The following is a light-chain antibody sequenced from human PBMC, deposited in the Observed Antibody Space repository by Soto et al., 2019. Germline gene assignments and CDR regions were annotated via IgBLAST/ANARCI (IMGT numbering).Light chain of an antibody. V-gene: IGLV2-14*01. CDR3: CSFALRSTLI. CDR2: EVS. J-gene: IGLJ2*01. CDR1: SSDVGAYKY. Sequence: QSVLTQPASVSGSPGQSVTISCTGTSSDVGAYKYVSWYQQHPGKAPKLMIYEVSNRPSGVSNRFSGSKSGNTASLTISGLQAEDEADYYCCSFALRSTLIFGGGTKLTVL.